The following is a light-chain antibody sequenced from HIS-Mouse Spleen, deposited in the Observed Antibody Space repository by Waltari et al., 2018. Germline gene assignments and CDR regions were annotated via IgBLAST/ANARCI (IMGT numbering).Light chain of an antibody. J-gene: IGLJ2*01. CDR1: KLGDKY. CDR3: QAWDSSYSV. V-gene: IGLV3-1*01. CDR2: QDS. Sequence: SYELTQPPSVSVSPGQTASITCSGDKLGDKYACWYQQKPGQSPVVVIYQDSKRPSGLPERFSGSNAGNTATLTISGTQAMDEADYYCQAWDSSYSVFGGGTKLTVL.